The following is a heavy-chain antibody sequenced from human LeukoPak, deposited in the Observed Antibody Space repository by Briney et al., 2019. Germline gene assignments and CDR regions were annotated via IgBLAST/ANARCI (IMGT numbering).Heavy chain of an antibody. CDR1: GGTFSSYA. V-gene: IGHV1-69*04. D-gene: IGHD3-22*01. Sequence: GASVKVSCKASGGTFSSYAISWVRQAPGQGLEWMGRIIPILGIANYAQKFQGRVTITADKSTSTVYMELSSLRSEDTAVYYCARDPALDYYDSSGYYHTPSIDYWGQGTLVTVSS. J-gene: IGHJ4*02. CDR2: IIPILGIA. CDR3: ARDPALDYYDSSGYYHTPSIDY.